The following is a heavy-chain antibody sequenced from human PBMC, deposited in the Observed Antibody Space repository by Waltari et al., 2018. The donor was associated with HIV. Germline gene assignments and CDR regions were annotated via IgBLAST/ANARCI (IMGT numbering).Heavy chain of an antibody. V-gene: IGHV3-30*18. Sequence: QVQLVESGGGVVQPGRSLSLSCAALGFTFNNLGRHWVRQAPGKGLEWVAVISYDRSTKDYADSVKGRFTISRDNSKKTVYLQMNSLRAEDTAVYYCAKDRAFFQVGYSIIWGQGTLVTVSS. CDR1: GFTFNNLG. CDR3: AKDRAFFQVGYSII. CDR2: ISYDRSTK. J-gene: IGHJ4*02. D-gene: IGHD5-12*01.